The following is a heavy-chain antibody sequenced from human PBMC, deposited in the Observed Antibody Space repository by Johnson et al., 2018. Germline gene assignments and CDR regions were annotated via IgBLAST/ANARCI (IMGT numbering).Heavy chain of an antibody. J-gene: IGHJ6*03. CDR2: IWSDGRNK. V-gene: IGHV3-33*01. D-gene: IGHD3-10*01. Sequence: QVQLVESGGGVVQPGRSLRLSCAASGFTFSSYGMHWVRQAPGKGLEWSAVIWSDGRNKYYADSVKGRFTIARDNSTNTLYLQMNSLRAGDTGVYYCARVGGGSDDYYDDMDVWGKGTTVTVSS. CDR3: ARVGGGSDDYYDDMDV. CDR1: GFTFSSYG.